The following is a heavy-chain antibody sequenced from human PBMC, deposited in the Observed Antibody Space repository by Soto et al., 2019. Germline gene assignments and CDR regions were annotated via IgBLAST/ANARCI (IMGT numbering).Heavy chain of an antibody. Sequence: PSETLSLTCTVSGGSISSYYLNWIRQPPGKGLEWIGYISYSGSTNYNPSLKSRVTISVDTSKNQFSLKLSSVTAADTAVYYCAREGVSSPWYYYYAMDVWGQGTTVTVSS. CDR2: ISYSGST. CDR3: AREGVSSPWYYYYAMDV. CDR1: GGSISSYY. D-gene: IGHD3-10*01. J-gene: IGHJ6*02. V-gene: IGHV4-59*01.